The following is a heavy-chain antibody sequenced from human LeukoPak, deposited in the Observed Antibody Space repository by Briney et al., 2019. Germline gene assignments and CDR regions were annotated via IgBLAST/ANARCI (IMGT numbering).Heavy chain of an antibody. CDR2: ISGSGGST. CDR1: GFTFSSYA. V-gene: IGHV3-23*01. J-gene: IGHJ4*02. Sequence: TGGSLRLSYAASGFTFSSYAMSWVRQAPGKGLEWVSAISGSGGSTYYADSVKGRFTISRDNSKNTLYLQMNSLRAEDTAVYYCAKDGRKTRYYFDYWGQGTLVSVSS. D-gene: IGHD1-26*01. CDR3: AKDGRKTRYYFDY.